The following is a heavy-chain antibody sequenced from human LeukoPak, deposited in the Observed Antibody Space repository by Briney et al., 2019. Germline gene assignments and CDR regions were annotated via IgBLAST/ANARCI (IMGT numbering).Heavy chain of an antibody. J-gene: IGHJ4*02. V-gene: IGHV1-8*01. Sequence: ASVKVSCKASGYTFTSYDISWVRQPTGQGLEWMGWMNPNSGDTGYAQKFQGRVTMTRNTSITTAYMEVSSLRSEDTAVYYCARGRRYSGYDAFGYWGQGTLVTVSS. D-gene: IGHD5-12*01. CDR3: ARGRRYSGYDAFGY. CDR1: GYTFTSYD. CDR2: MNPNSGDT.